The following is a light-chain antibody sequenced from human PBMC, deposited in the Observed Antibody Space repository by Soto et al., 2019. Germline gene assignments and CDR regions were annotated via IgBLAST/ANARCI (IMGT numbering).Light chain of an antibody. CDR2: DAS. CDR3: QQGSKWWT. J-gene: IGKJ1*01. V-gene: IGKV3-11*01. CDR1: QSVSSY. Sequence: IVVTQSPATLSLSPGERATLSCRASQSVSSYLAWYQQKPGQAPRLLIYDASSRATGIPARFSGSGSGTDFTLTISSLEPEDVAVYYCQQGSKWWTCRKGTKVEIK.